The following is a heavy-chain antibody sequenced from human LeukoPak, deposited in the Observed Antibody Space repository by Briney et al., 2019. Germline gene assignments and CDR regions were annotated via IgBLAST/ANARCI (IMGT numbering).Heavy chain of an antibody. CDR1: GFTFSSYW. D-gene: IGHD6-13*01. Sequence: PGGSLRLSCAASGFTFSSYWMSWVRQAPGKGLEWVANIKQDGSEKYYVDSVKGRFTISRDNAKNSLYLQMNSLRAEDTAVYYCARGGSSSWYAGWFDPWGQGTLVTVSS. J-gene: IGHJ5*02. CDR2: IKQDGSEK. V-gene: IGHV3-7*01. CDR3: ARGGSSSWYAGWFDP.